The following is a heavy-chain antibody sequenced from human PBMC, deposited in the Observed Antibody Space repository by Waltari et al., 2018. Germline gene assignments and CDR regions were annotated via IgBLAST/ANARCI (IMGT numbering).Heavy chain of an antibody. CDR1: GFTVSSNY. Sequence: EVQLVESGGGLIQPGGSLRLSCAASGFTVSSNYMSWVRQAPGKGLEWVSGIYSGGSTYYADSVKGRFTISRENSKNTLYLQMNSLRAEDTAVYYCARGLAYYYGMDVWGQGTTVTVSS. CDR2: IYSGGST. V-gene: IGHV3-53*01. CDR3: ARGLAYYYGMDV. J-gene: IGHJ6*02.